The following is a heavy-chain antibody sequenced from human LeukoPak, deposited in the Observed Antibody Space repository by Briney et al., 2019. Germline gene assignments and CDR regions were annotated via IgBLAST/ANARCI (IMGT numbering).Heavy chain of an antibody. CDR1: GDSISSSNYY. Sequence: PSETLSLTCTVSGDSISSSNYYWGWIRQPPGKGLEWIGSIYYSGSTYSNPSLKSRVTTSVDTSKNQFSLKLSSVTAADTAVYYCARTSGYYYDSSGYPFDSWGQGTLVTVSS. V-gene: IGHV4-39*07. D-gene: IGHD3-22*01. CDR2: IYYSGST. CDR3: ARTSGYYYDSSGYPFDS. J-gene: IGHJ4*02.